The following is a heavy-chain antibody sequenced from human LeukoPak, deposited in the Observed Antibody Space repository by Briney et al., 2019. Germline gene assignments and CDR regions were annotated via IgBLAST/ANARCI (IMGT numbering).Heavy chain of an antibody. D-gene: IGHD2-15*01. CDR2: IYYSGST. J-gene: IGHJ6*02. V-gene: IGHV4-39*01. CDR3: ARTGCSGGSCYPVAYYYYGMDV. Sequence: PSETLSLTCTVSGGSISSSSYYWGWIRQPPGKGLEWIGSIYYSGSTYYNPSLESRVTISVDTSKNQFSLKLSSVTAADTAVYYCARTGCSGGSCYPVAYYYYGMDVWGQGTTVTVSS. CDR1: GGSISSSSYY.